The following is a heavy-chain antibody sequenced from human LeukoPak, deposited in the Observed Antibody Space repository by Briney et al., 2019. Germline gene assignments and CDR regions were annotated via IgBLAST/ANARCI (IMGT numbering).Heavy chain of an antibody. V-gene: IGHV3-30*04. J-gene: IGHJ6*04. CDR1: GFTFSSYA. CDR3: GRDRDRDIIGDGLDV. D-gene: IGHD2-15*01. CDR2: ISYDGSNK. Sequence: GRSLRLSCAAPGFTFSSYAMHWVRQAPGKGLEWVAVISYDGSNKYCADSVKDRFTISRDNSKNTLYLQMSSLRAEDTAVYYCGRDRDRDIIGDGLDVWGKGTTVTVSS.